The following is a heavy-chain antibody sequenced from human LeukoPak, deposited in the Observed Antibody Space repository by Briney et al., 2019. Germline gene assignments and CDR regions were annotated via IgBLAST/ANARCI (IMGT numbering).Heavy chain of an antibody. CDR3: ARDWDYYGSGNWGFDP. CDR1: GFTFSSYA. J-gene: IGHJ5*02. CDR2: ISYDGSNK. D-gene: IGHD3-10*01. V-gene: IGHV3-30*14. Sequence: GRSLRLSCAASGFTFSSYAMHWVRQAPGKGLEWVAVISYDGSNKYYADSVKGRFTISRDNSKNTLYLQMNSLRAEDTAVYYCARDWDYYGSGNWGFDPWGQGTLVTVSS.